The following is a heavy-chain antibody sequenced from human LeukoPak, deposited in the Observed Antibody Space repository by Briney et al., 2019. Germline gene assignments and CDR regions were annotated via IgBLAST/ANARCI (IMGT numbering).Heavy chain of an antibody. CDR1: GFTFDDYA. D-gene: IGHD2-2*01. CDR3: AKDISAALYRSSTSCYRRKAFDY. CDR2: ISWNSGSI. J-gene: IGHJ4*02. V-gene: IGHV3-9*01. Sequence: GRSLRLSCAASGFTFDDYAMHWVRQAPGKDLEWVSGISWNSGSIGYADSVKGRFTISRDNAKNSLYLQMNSLRAEDTALYYCAKDISAALYRSSTSCYRRKAFDYWGQGTLVTVSS.